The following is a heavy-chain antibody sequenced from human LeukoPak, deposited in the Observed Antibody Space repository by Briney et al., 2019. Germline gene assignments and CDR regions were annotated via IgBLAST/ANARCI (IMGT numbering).Heavy chain of an antibody. CDR2: IWYDGSSK. J-gene: IGHJ4*02. D-gene: IGHD3-10*01. CDR3: TTDLPSLGAGEFDY. CDR1: GFTFSSYA. Sequence: PGGSLRLSCAASGFTFSSYAMHWVRQAPGKGLQWVAVIWYDGSSKYYADSVKGRFTISRDNAKNSLYLQMNSLRAEDTAVYYCTTDLPSLGAGEFDYWGQGTLVTVSS. V-gene: IGHV3-33*03.